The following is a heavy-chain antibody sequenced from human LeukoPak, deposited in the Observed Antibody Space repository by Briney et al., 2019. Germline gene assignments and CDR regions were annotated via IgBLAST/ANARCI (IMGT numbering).Heavy chain of an antibody. CDR2: INAGNGNT. V-gene: IGHV1-3*01. J-gene: IGHJ5*02. Sequence: AASVKVSCQASGYTFTSYGISWVRQAPGQRLEWMGWINAGNGNTKYSQKFQGRVTITRDTSASTAYMELSSLRSEDTAVYYCARDRGDYYDSSGYYYWFDPWGQGTLVTVSS. CDR1: GYTFTSYG. CDR3: ARDRGDYYDSSGYYYWFDP. D-gene: IGHD3-22*01.